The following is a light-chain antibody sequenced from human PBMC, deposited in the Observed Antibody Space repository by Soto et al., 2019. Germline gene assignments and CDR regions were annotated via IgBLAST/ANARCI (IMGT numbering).Light chain of an antibody. CDR2: AAS. J-gene: IGKJ4*01. CDR1: QGINNY. Sequence: DVQLTQSPSSLSACLGDRVTITCRASQGINNYFAWYQQKPGKVPKLLIYAASTLKSGVPSRFSGSGSVTDFTLTISSLQPEDVANYYCQKVNSVPTFGGGTKVEI. V-gene: IGKV1-27*01. CDR3: QKVNSVPT.